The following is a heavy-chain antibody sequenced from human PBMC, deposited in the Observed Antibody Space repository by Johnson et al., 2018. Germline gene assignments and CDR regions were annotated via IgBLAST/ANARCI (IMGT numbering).Heavy chain of an antibody. CDR3: STVVDTGRDWTRDPLDI. CDR1: GFTFSKVW. Sequence: QLVQSGGGLVKPGGSLRLSCAASGFTFSKVWMNWVRQAPGKGLEWVGRIKSKPDGETTDYAGPVKGRFTISRDDSKNTVYLQMNSLKTEDTAGFYCSTVVDTGRDWTRDPLDIWGQGTMVTVSS. D-gene: IGHD1-26*01. V-gene: IGHV3-15*07. J-gene: IGHJ3*02. CDR2: IKSKPDGETT.